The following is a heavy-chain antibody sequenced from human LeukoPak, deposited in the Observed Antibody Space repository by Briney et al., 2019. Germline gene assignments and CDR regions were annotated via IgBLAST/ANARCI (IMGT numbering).Heavy chain of an antibody. J-gene: IGHJ4*02. CDR3: ARVYSDSSGYCVQGFDY. CDR2: MNPNSRNT. V-gene: IGHV1-8*01. CDR1: GYTFTSYD. Sequence: ASVKVSCKASGYTFTSYDINWVRQAAGQGLEWVGWMNPNSRNTGYAQKFQGRVTMTMNTAISTAYMELSSLRSDDTAVYYCARVYSDSSGYCVQGFDYWGQGTLVTVSS. D-gene: IGHD3-22*01.